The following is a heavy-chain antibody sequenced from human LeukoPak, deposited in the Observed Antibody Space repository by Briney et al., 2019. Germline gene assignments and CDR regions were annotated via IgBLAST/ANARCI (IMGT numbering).Heavy chain of an antibody. Sequence: GGSLRLSCAASGFTFSSYAMSWVRQAPGKGLEWVSVICNSGGSTYYADSVKGRFTVSRDNSKNTLYLQMNSLRAEDTAVYYCTKEPLLRVSYNCFDPWGQGTLVTVSS. V-gene: IGHV3-23*01. J-gene: IGHJ5*02. D-gene: IGHD3-9*01. CDR2: ICNSGGST. CDR3: TKEPLLRVSYNCFDP. CDR1: GFTFSSYA.